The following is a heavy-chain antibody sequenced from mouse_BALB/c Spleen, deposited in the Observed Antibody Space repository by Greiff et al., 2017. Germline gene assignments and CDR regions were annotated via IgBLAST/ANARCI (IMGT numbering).Heavy chain of an antibody. CDR2: IAPGSGST. J-gene: IGHJ3*01. CDR3: ARARGSWFAY. V-gene: IGHV1S41*01. Sequence: DLVKPGASVKLSCKASGYTFTSYWINWIKQRPGQGLEWIGRIAPGSGSTYYNEMFKGKATLTVDTSSNTAYLQLSSLTSEDTAVYYCARARGSWFAYWGQGTLVTVSA. CDR1: GYTFTSYW.